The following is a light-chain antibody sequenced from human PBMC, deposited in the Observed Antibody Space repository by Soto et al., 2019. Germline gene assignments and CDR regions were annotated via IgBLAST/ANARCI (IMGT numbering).Light chain of an antibody. CDR1: QTVSSN. J-gene: IGKJ1*01. Sequence: MSLDPGSRCVTTKDRAALSCSASQTVSSNFLAWYQQRPAQAPRLLIHGASTRATGITDRFSGSGSGTEFTLTISSLQSEDCAFYFSQQYNIWPQTFGQGTKVDIK. CDR3: QQYNIWPQT. CDR2: GAS. V-gene: IGKV3D-15*01.